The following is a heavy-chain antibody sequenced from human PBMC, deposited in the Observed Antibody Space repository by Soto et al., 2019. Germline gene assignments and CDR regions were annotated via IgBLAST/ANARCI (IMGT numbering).Heavy chain of an antibody. D-gene: IGHD6-19*01. CDR1: GGSISSYY. CDR3: ASAKYSSGWSDAFDI. V-gene: IGHV4-59*08. J-gene: IGHJ3*02. CDR2: IYYSGST. Sequence: QVQLQESGPGLVKPSETLSLTCTVSGGSISSYYWSWIRQPPGKGLEWIGYIYYSGSTNYNPSLTSRVTISVDTSKTQFSLKLSSVTAADTAVYYCASAKYSSGWSDAFDIWGQGTMVTVSS.